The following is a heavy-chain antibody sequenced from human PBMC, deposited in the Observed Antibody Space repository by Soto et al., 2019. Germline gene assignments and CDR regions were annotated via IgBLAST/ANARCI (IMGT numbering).Heavy chain of an antibody. CDR2: IINDGSDT. D-gene: IGHD3-16*01. J-gene: IGHJ5*02. Sequence: EVQLVQSGGGLVQPGGSLRLSCAASGFTFSNYWMHWVRQAPGKGLVWVSHIINDGSDTAYADSVKARFSNSSDNAKNTVCLQMNSLRPEDRAVYYCARGVGGRDTWGEGVLGTVAS. CDR1: GFTFSNYW. CDR3: ARGVGGRDT. V-gene: IGHV3-74*01.